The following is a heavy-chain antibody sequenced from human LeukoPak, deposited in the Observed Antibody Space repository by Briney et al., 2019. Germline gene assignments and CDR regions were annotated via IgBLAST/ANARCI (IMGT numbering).Heavy chain of an antibody. CDR1: GYTFTSYY. CDR3: ARAISPCGYSSGYLCDAFDI. CDR2: INPSGGST. J-gene: IGHJ3*02. Sequence: EASVKVSCKASGYTFTSYYMHWVRQAPGQGLEWMGIINPSGGSTSYAQKFQGRVTMTRDTSTSTVYMELSSLRSEDTAVYYCARAISPCGYSSGYLCDAFDIWGQGTMVTVSS. D-gene: IGHD3-22*01. V-gene: IGHV1-46*01.